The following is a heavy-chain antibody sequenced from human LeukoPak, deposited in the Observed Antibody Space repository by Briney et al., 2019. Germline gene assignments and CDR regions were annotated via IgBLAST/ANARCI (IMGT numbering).Heavy chain of an antibody. D-gene: IGHD6-13*01. Sequence: GGSLRLSCAASGFTFSDYYMNWVRQAPGKGLEWVSSISRTTRYIYYADSVKGRFTISRDNSKNSLYLQMNSLRAEDTAVYYCATSQGSWPDYFDYWGQGTLVTVSS. J-gene: IGHJ4*02. V-gene: IGHV3-21*01. CDR3: ATSQGSWPDYFDY. CDR2: ISRTTRYI. CDR1: GFTFSDYY.